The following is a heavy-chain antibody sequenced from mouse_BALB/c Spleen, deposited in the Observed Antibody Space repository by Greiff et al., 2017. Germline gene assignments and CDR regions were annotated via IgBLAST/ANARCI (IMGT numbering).Heavy chain of an antibody. J-gene: IGHJ2*01. CDR1: GYAFSSSW. CDR2: IYPGDGDT. CDR3: ARWSTGVPY. Sequence: QVQLQQSGPELVKPGASVKISCKASGYAFSSSWMNWVKQRPGQGLEWIGRIYPGDGDTNYNGKFKGKATLTADKSSSTAYMQLSSLTSVASAVYFCARWSTGVPYWGQGTTLTVSS. V-gene: IGHV1-82*01. D-gene: IGHD1-1*01.